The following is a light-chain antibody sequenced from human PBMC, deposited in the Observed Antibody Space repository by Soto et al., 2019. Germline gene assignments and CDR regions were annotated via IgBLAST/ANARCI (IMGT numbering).Light chain of an antibody. J-gene: IGKJ5*01. Sequence: DIQMTQSPSSLSASVGDRVTITCQASQDISNYLNWYQQKPGKAPKLLIYDASNLETGVPSRFSRSGSGTDFTFTISSLQPEDIETYYCQQYDNLPIPFGQATRLYIK. V-gene: IGKV1-33*01. CDR3: QQYDNLPIP. CDR1: QDISNY. CDR2: DAS.